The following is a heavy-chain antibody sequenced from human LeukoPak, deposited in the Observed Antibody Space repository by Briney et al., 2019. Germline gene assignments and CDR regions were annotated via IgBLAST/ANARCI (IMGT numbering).Heavy chain of an antibody. CDR1: GYTFTGYY. CDR2: INPNSGGT. V-gene: IGHV1-2*06. CDR3: ARGGSSWPYYYYYYMDV. Sequence: GASVKVSCRASGYTFTGYYMHWVRRAPGQGLEWMGRINPNSGGTNYAQKFQGRVTMTRDTSISTAYMELSRLRSDDTAVYYCARGGSSWPYYYYYYMDVWGKGTTVTVSS. J-gene: IGHJ6*03. D-gene: IGHD6-13*01.